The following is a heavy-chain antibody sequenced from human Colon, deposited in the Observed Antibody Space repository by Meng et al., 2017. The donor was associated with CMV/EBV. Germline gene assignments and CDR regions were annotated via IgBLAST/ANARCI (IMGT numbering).Heavy chain of an antibody. J-gene: IGHJ4*02. Sequence: SWACSGAAFSSVRLWSGVRRSTGQGLEWIGEILHTGTTTYNPSLRGQVTFSLDDSKNEFSLKLSSVTAADTAVYYCARNGYYSLESWSQGTLVTVSS. D-gene: IGHD3-22*01. CDR1: GAAFSSVRL. CDR2: ILHTGTT. V-gene: IGHV4-4*02. CDR3: ARNGYYSLES.